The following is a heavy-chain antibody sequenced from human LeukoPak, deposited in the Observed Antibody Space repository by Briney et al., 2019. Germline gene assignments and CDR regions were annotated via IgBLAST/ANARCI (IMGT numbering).Heavy chain of an antibody. Sequence: GGSLRLSCAASGFTFSSYGMSWVRQAPGKGLEWVPAISGSGGSTYYADSVKGQFTISRDNSKNTLYLQMNSLRAEDTAVYYCAKEYYDILTGETNSVSSVDYWGQGTLVTVSS. D-gene: IGHD3-9*01. V-gene: IGHV3-23*01. J-gene: IGHJ4*02. CDR3: AKEYYDILTGETNSVSSVDY. CDR2: ISGSGGST. CDR1: GFTFSSYG.